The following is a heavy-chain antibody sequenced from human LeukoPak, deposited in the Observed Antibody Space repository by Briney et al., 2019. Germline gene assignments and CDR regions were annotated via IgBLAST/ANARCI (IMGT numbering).Heavy chain of an antibody. J-gene: IGHJ4*02. Sequence: GESLKISCKGSGYSFSSYWIAWVRQMPGKGLEWMGIIFPGDSDTRYSPSFQGQVTISADSSSSTAYLQWSSLGAPDTAMYYCAKLGGYDNKYYFDYWGQGTLVTVSS. CDR1: GYSFSSYW. CDR3: AKLGGYDNKYYFDY. D-gene: IGHD5-12*01. CDR2: IFPGDSDT. V-gene: IGHV5-51*01.